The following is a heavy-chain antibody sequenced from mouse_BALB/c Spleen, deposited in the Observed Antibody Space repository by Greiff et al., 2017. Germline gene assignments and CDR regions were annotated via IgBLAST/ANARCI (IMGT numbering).Heavy chain of an antibody. CDR2: ISSGGST. V-gene: IGHV5-6-5*01. D-gene: IGHD1-1*02. CDR3: AREWYYFDY. Sequence: EVKVVESGGGLVKPGGSLKLSCAASGFTFSSYAMSWVRQTPEKRLEWVASISSGGSTYYPDSVKGRFTISRDNARNILYLQMSSLRSEDTAMYYCAREWYYFDYWGQGTTLTVSS. CDR1: GFTFSSYA. J-gene: IGHJ2*01.